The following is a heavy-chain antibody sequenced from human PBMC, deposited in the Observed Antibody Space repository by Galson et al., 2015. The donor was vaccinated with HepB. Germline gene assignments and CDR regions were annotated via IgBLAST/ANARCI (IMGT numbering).Heavy chain of an antibody. Sequence: SVKVSCKASGYTFTGYYMHWVRQAPGQGLEWMGWINPNSGGTNYAQKFQGRVTMTRDTSISTAYMELSRLRSDDTAVYYCARGLLEWLLYNWFDPWGQGTLVTVSS. D-gene: IGHD3-3*01. J-gene: IGHJ5*02. V-gene: IGHV1-2*02. CDR3: ARGLLEWLLYNWFDP. CDR2: INPNSGGT. CDR1: GYTFTGYY.